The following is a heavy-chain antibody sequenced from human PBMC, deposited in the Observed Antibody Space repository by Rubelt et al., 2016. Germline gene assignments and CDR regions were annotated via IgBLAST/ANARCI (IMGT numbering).Heavy chain of an antibody. D-gene: IGHD6-19*01. V-gene: IGHV3-48*02. CDR2: ISSSSSTI. CDR3: AKWKMAVADRGFDD. Sequence: GGGLVQPGGSLRLSCAASGFTFSSYSMNWVRQAPGKGLEWVSYISSSSSTIYYADSVKGRFTISRDNAKNSLYLQMNSLRDEDTAVYYCAKWKMAVADRGFDDWGQGTLVTVSS. J-gene: IGHJ4*02. CDR1: GFTFSSYS.